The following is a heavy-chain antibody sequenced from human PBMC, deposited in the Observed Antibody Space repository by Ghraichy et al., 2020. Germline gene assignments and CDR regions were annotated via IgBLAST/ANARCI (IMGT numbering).Heavy chain of an antibody. J-gene: IGHJ4*02. V-gene: IGHV3-23*01. CDR1: GFTFSSYA. D-gene: IGHD3-22*01. CDR3: AKDVYYDSSGYSRHAYFDC. Sequence: GESLNISCAASGFTFSSYAMSWVRQAPGKGLEWVSAISGSGGSTYYADSVKGRFTISRDHSKNTLYLQMNSLRAEDTAVYYCAKDVYYDSSGYSRHAYFDCWGQGTLVTVSS. CDR2: ISGSGGST.